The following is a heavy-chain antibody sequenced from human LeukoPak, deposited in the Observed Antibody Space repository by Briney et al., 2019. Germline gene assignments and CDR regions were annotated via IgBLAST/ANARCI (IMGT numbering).Heavy chain of an antibody. CDR3: ARNVRGYPTSWAFDI. CDR2: ISSSSSYI. Sequence: GGSLRLSCAAPGFTFSSYSMNWVRQAPGKGLEWVSSISSSSSYIYYADSVKGRFTISRDNAKNSLYLQMNSLRAEDTAVYYCARNVRGYPTSWAFDIWGQGTMVTVSS. D-gene: IGHD6-13*01. CDR1: GFTFSSYS. J-gene: IGHJ3*02. V-gene: IGHV3-21*01.